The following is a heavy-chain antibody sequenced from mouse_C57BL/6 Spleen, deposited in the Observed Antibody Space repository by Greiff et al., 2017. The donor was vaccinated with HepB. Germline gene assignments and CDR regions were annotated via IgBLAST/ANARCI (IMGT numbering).Heavy chain of an antibody. CDR3: AREKDYSNYGAMDY. V-gene: IGHV3-6*01. Sequence: VQLKESGPGLVKPSQSLSLTCSVTGYSITSGYYWNWIRQFPGNKLEWMGYISYDGSNNYNPSLNNRISITRDTAKNQFFLKLKSVTTEDTATYYCAREKDYSNYGAMDYWGQGTSVTVSS. D-gene: IGHD2-5*01. CDR2: ISYDGSN. CDR1: GYSITSGYY. J-gene: IGHJ4*01.